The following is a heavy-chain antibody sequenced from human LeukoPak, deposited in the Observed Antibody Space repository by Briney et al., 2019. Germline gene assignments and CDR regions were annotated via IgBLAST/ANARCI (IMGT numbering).Heavy chain of an antibody. Sequence: GGSLRLSCAASGFTFSSYAMSWVRQAPVKGLEWVSAISGSGGSTYYADSVKGRFTISRDNSKNTLYLQMNSLRAEDTAVYYCAKPDSSGYYALFDYWGQGTLVTVSS. D-gene: IGHD3-22*01. V-gene: IGHV3-23*01. CDR3: AKPDSSGYYALFDY. J-gene: IGHJ4*02. CDR1: GFTFSSYA. CDR2: ISGSGGST.